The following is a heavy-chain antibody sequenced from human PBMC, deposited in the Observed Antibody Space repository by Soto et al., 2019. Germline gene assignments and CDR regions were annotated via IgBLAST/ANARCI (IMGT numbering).Heavy chain of an antibody. CDR1: GFTFSGSA. CDR3: TSPQVYYGMDV. Sequence: EVQLVESGGGLVQPGGPLKLSCAASGFTFSGSAVHWVRQASGKGLEWVGRIRSKANNYATAYAASVQGRFTILRDDLKKTAYLQMNSVKTEDTAVYYCTSPQVYYGMDVWGQGTTVTVSS. CDR2: IRSKANNYAT. J-gene: IGHJ6*02. V-gene: IGHV3-73*02.